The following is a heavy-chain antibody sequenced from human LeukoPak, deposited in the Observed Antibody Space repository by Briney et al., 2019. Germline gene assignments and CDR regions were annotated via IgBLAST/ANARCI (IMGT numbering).Heavy chain of an antibody. J-gene: IGHJ4*02. CDR1: GGSISSGGYY. V-gene: IGHV4-31*03. Sequence: SETLSLTCTVFGGSISSGGYYWSWIRQHPGKGLEWIGYMYYSGSTSYNPSLKSRVTISVDTSQNQFSLKLSSVTAADTAVYYCARGYFNILSGYYVPHWGQGTLVTVSS. D-gene: IGHD3-9*01. CDR3: ARGYFNILSGYYVPH. CDR2: MYYSGST.